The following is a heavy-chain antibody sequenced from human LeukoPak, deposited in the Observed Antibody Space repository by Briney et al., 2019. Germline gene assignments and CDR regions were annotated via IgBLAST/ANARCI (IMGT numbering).Heavy chain of an antibody. CDR2: IYYSGST. CDR1: GGSISSGDYY. J-gene: IGHJ4*02. Sequence: PSETLSLTCTVSGGSISSGDYYWSWIRQPPGKGPEWIGYIYYSGSTYYNPSLKSRVTISVDTSKNQFSLKLSSVTAADTAVYYCASRAPTSPKENDYWGQGTLVTVSS. CDR3: ASRAPTSPKENDY. V-gene: IGHV4-30-4*01.